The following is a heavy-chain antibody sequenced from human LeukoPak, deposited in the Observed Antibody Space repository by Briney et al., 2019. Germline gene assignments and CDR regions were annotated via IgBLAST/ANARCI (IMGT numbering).Heavy chain of an antibody. CDR2: IYYSGST. D-gene: IGHD6-13*01. J-gene: IGHJ4*02. V-gene: IGHV4-59*01. CDR3: ARVDSSSWYPGGYFDY. CDR1: GGSISSYY. Sequence: PSETLSLTCTVSGGSISSYYWSWIRQPPGKGLEWIGYIYYSGSTNYNPSLKSRVTISVDTSKNQFSLKLSSVTAADTAVYYWARVDSSSWYPGGYFDYWGQGTLVTVSS.